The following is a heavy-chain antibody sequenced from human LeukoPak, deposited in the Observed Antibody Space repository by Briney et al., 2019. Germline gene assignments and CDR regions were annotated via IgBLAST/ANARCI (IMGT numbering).Heavy chain of an antibody. Sequence: SETLSLTCTVSGGSVSSGSYYWSWIRQPPGKGLEWIGYIYYSGSTNYNPSLKSRVTISVDTSKNQFSLKLSSVTAADTAVYYCARDWYGGTDYYYGMDVWGQGTTVTVSS. CDR2: IYYSGST. CDR1: GGSVSSGSYY. J-gene: IGHJ6*02. V-gene: IGHV4-61*01. CDR3: ARDWYGGTDYYYGMDV. D-gene: IGHD4-23*01.